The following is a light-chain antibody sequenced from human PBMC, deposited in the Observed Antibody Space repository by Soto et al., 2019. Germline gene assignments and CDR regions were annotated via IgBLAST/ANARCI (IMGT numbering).Light chain of an antibody. CDR2: YDD. CDR1: SFNIGNNA. V-gene: IGLV1-36*01. J-gene: IGLJ1*01. Sequence: QAVVTQPPSVSEAPRQRVTISCSGSSFNIGNNAVNWYQQLPGKAPKLLIYYDDLLPSGVSDRFSGSKSGTSASLAISGLQSEDEADYYCAAWDDSLNGYVFGTGTKVTVL. CDR3: AAWDDSLNGYV.